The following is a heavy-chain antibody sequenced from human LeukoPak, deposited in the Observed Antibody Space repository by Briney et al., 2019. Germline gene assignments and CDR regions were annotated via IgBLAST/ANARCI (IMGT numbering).Heavy chain of an antibody. CDR3: VRGFNSFDI. Sequence: PGGSLRLSCAASGFIFSDYYMDWVRQAPGKGLEWVARSGNGAARFPTMYAASVRGRFTISRDHSKDLLFLQMNSLKSEDAAVYYCVRGFNSFDIWGQGTRVTVSS. CDR2: SGNGAARFPT. CDR1: GFIFSDYY. V-gene: IGHV3-72*01. J-gene: IGHJ3*02.